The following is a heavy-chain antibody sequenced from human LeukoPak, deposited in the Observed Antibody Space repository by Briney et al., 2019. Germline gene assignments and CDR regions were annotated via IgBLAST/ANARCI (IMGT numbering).Heavy chain of an antibody. J-gene: IGHJ4*02. V-gene: IGHV3-7*01. Sequence: GGSRRLSCAASGFTFSSNWMSWVRQAPGKGLEWVANINQDGSEKYYVDSVKGRFTISRDNAKKSLYLQMNSLRAEDTAVYYCGRVGAYYGSGSYSDYWGQGTLVPVS. CDR1: GFTFSSNW. CDR3: GRVGAYYGSGSYSDY. CDR2: INQDGSEK. D-gene: IGHD3-10*01.